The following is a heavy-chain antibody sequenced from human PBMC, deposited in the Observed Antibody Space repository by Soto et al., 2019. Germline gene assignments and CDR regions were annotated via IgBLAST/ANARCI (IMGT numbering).Heavy chain of an antibody. CDR3: AAYRKPAMIVATYYFDY. CDR2: IVVGSGNT. D-gene: IGHD3-22*01. V-gene: IGHV1-58*01. J-gene: IGHJ4*02. Sequence: SVKVSCKASGFTFTSSAVQWVRQARGQRLEWIGWIVVGSGNTNYAQKFQERVTITRDMSTSTAYMELSSLRSEDTAVYYCAAYRKPAMIVATYYFDYWGQGTLVTVSS. CDR1: GFTFTSSA.